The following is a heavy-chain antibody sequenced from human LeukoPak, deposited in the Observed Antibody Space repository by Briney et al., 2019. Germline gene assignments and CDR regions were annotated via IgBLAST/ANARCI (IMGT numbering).Heavy chain of an antibody. Sequence: PGGSLRLSCAASGFTFSSYSMNWVRQAPGKGLEWVSSISSSSSYIYYADSLKGRFTISRDNAKNSLYLQMNSLRAEDTALCYCARSSWGVPSWFDPWGQGTLVTVSS. D-gene: IGHD6-13*01. CDR2: ISSSSSYI. V-gene: IGHV3-21*04. CDR1: GFTFSSYS. J-gene: IGHJ5*02. CDR3: ARSSWGVPSWFDP.